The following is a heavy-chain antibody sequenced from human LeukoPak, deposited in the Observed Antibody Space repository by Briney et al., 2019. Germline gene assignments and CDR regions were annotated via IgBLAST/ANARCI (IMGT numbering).Heavy chain of an antibody. J-gene: IGHJ4*02. CDR2: IRSKTYGGTT. CDR1: GFTFSSYS. Sequence: GSLRLSCAASGFTFSSYSMNWVRQAPGKGLEGVGFIRSKTYGGTTGYAASVKDTFTISRDDSKSVVYLQMNSLKTEDTAFYYCTRGVGQQLIPPDYWGQGTLVTVSS. D-gene: IGHD6-13*01. CDR3: TRGVGQQLIPPDY. V-gene: IGHV3-49*04.